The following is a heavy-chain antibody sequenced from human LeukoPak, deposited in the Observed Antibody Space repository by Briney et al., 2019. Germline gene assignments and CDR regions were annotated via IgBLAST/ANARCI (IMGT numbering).Heavy chain of an antibody. CDR2: INADGGRT. Sequence: GGSLRLSCVASGFSLGAYAMHWVRQARGKGLEWVSHINADGGRTYYADAVKGRFTISRDNSKDSLYLQMTGLSAEDSAVYYCATWAFYHDLDVWGRGTTVTVSS. J-gene: IGHJ6*02. D-gene: IGHD3-3*01. CDR1: GFSLGAYA. CDR3: ATWAFYHDLDV. V-gene: IGHV3-43*02.